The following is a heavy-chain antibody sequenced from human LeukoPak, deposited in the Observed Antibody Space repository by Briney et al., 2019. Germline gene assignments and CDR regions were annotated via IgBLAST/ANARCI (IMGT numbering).Heavy chain of an antibody. V-gene: IGHV4-4*07. CDR2: IYTSGST. Sequence: SETLSLTCTVSGGSISSYYWSWIRQPAGKGLEWIGRIYTSGSTNYNPSLKSRVTMSVDTSKNQFSLKLSSVTAADTAVYYCARDSLYDFWSGYRADYMDVWGKGTTVTVSS. CDR1: GGSISSYY. D-gene: IGHD3-3*01. CDR3: ARDSLYDFWSGYRADYMDV. J-gene: IGHJ6*03.